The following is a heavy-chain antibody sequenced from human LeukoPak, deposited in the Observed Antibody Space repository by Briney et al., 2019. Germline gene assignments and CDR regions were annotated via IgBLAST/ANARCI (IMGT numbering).Heavy chain of an antibody. D-gene: IGHD3-22*01. J-gene: IGHJ5*02. V-gene: IGHV3-33*08. Sequence: GGSLRLSCAASGFTFSSYSMHWVRQAPGKGLEWVAVIWYDGSNKYYADSVKGRFTISRDNSKNTLYLQMNSLRAEDTAVYYCARDKSPIVVVTNNWFDPWGQGTLVTVSS. CDR1: GFTFSSYS. CDR3: ARDKSPIVVVTNNWFDP. CDR2: IWYDGSNK.